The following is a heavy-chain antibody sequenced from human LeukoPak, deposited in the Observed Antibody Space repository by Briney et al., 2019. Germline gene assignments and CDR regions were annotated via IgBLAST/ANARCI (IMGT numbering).Heavy chain of an antibody. V-gene: IGHV1-18*01. CDR1: GCTFINYG. J-gene: IGHJ5*02. D-gene: IGHD2-15*01. CDR2: ISAYNVKT. CDR3: ARDGSFSWQSSPGWFDP. Sequence: ASVKVSCKASGCTFINYGISWVRQAPGQGLEWMGWISAYNVKTNYAQKLQGRVTMTTDTSTSTAYMELRSLRSDDTAVYYCARDGSFSWQSSPGWFDPWGQGTLVTVSS.